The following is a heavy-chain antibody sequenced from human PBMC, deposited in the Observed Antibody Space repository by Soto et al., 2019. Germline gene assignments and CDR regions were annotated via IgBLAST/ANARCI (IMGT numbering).Heavy chain of an antibody. D-gene: IGHD4-17*01. V-gene: IGHV3-48*02. CDR2: ISSSSSTI. CDR3: ASSTVTKYYYYGMDV. Sequence: ESGGGLVQPGGSLRLSCAASGFTFSSYSMNWVRQAPGKGLEWVSYISSSSSTIYYADSVKGRFTISRDNAKNSLYLQMNSLRDEDTAVYYCASSTVTKYYYYGMDVWGQGTTVTVSS. CDR1: GFTFSSYS. J-gene: IGHJ6*02.